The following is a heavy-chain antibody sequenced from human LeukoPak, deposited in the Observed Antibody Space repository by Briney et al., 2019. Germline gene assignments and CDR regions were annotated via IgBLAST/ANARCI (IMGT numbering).Heavy chain of an antibody. V-gene: IGHV1-46*01. CDR3: VREDAHTYYFDF. J-gene: IGHJ4*02. Sequence: GASVQVSCKTSGYTFTSYHMHWLRQAPGQGLEWVAIIKSTGDTTVYAQKFQGRVTVTRDTSTSTVYVDLSSLSSEDTAVYYCVREDAHTYYFDFWGPGTLVTVSS. CDR1: GYTFTSYH. CDR2: IKSTGDTT. D-gene: IGHD2-2*01.